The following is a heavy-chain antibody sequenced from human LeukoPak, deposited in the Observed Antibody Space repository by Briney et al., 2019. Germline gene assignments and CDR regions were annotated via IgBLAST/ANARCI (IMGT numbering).Heavy chain of an antibody. J-gene: IGHJ4*02. Sequence: SVKVSCKASAGTFSTYALSWVRQAPGQGPEWMGRIIPISGAAKYAQKFQGRVTITTDDSARTVFVELRGLRSEDTAVYYCARGCSSNTCSLDYWGQGTLVTVSS. CDR2: IIPISGAA. CDR3: ARGCSSNTCSLDY. CDR1: AGTFSTYA. D-gene: IGHD2/OR15-2a*01. V-gene: IGHV1-69*05.